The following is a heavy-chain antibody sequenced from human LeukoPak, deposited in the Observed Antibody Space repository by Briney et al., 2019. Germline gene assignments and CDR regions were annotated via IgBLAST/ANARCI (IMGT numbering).Heavy chain of an antibody. J-gene: IGHJ4*02. V-gene: IGHV3-21*01. Sequence: GGSLRLSCAASGFTFSSYGMTWVRQAPGKGLEWVSSISSSSSYIYYADSVKGRFTISRDNAKNSVYLQMNSLRAEDTAVYYCARHSDYDILTGPNDYWGQGTLVTVSS. CDR3: ARHSDYDILTGPNDY. CDR1: GFTFSSYG. CDR2: ISSSSSYI. D-gene: IGHD3-9*01.